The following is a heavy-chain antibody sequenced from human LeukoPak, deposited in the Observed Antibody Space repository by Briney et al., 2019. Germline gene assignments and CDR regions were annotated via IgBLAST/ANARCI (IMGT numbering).Heavy chain of an antibody. D-gene: IGHD3-10*01. CDR1: GFTFSSYA. CDR2: ISGSGGST. J-gene: IGHJ4*02. Sequence: PGGSLRLSCAASGFTFSSYAMSWVRQAPGKGLEWVSAISGSGGSTYYADSVKGRFTTSRDNSKNTLYLQMNSLRTDHTAVYYCAKVVLNYGSGSYYYFDYWGQGTLVTVSS. CDR3: AKVVLNYGSGSYYYFDY. V-gene: IGHV3-23*01.